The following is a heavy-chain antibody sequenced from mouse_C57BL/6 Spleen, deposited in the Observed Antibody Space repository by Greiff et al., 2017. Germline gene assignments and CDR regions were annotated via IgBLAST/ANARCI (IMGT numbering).Heavy chain of an antibody. CDR3: ARYGKDAMDY. Sequence: VQLQQSGAELVRPGASVKLSCKASGYTFTDYYINWVKQRPGQGLEWIARIYPGSGNTYYNEKFKGKATLTAEKSSSTAYMQLSSLTSEDSAVYFCARYGKDAMDYWGQGTSVTVSS. CDR1: GYTFTDYY. V-gene: IGHV1-76*01. J-gene: IGHJ4*01. D-gene: IGHD1-1*01. CDR2: IYPGSGNT.